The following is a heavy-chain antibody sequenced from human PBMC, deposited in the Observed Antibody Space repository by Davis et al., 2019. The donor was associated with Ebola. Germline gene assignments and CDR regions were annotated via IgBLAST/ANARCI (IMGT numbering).Heavy chain of an antibody. CDR1: GASISSRNW. J-gene: IGHJ4*02. CDR3: ARQYDSSGNPLDY. CDR2: IYHTGAT. Sequence: SETLSLTCDVSGASISSRNWWSWVRQSPGKGLEWIGEIYHTGATNYSPSLRGRVTISIDTSKEQFSLKLTSVTAADTAVYYCARQYDSSGNPLDYWGQGTLVTVSS. D-gene: IGHD3-22*01. V-gene: IGHV4/OR15-8*02.